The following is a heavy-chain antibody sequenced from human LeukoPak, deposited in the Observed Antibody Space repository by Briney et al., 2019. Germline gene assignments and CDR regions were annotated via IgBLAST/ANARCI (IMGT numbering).Heavy chain of an antibody. D-gene: IGHD3-10*01. Sequence: ASVNVSCKASGYTFTGYYMHWVRQAPAQGLEWMGGTNLNSGGKNYAQKFQGRVTLTRDTSISTAHMELNSLRSDDTAVYYCPPRRNYGSGSFDYWGQGTLGTVSS. CDR2: TNLNSGGK. V-gene: IGHV1-2*02. CDR1: GYTFTGYY. J-gene: IGHJ4*02. CDR3: PPRRNYGSGSFDY.